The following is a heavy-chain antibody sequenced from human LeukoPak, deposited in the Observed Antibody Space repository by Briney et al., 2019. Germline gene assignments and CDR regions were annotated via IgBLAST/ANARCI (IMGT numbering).Heavy chain of an antibody. CDR1: GYTFTGYY. CDR3: AREEGWNDLDYFDY. D-gene: IGHD1-1*01. Sequence: GASVKVSCKASGYTFTGYYMHWVRQAPGQGLDWMGWINPNSGGTNYAQKFQGRVTMTRDTSISTAYMELSRLRSDDTAVYYCAREEGWNDLDYFDYWGQGTLVTVSS. CDR2: INPNSGGT. J-gene: IGHJ4*02. V-gene: IGHV1-2*02.